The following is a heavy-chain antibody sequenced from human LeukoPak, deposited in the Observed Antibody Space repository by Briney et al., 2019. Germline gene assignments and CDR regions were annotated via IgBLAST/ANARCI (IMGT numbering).Heavy chain of an antibody. CDR3: ARGTDFWSGYPQTGFDP. D-gene: IGHD3-3*01. CDR2: IWYDGSNK. V-gene: IGHV3-33*01. J-gene: IGHJ5*02. CDR1: GFTFSSYG. Sequence: GGSLRLSCAASGFTFSSYGMHWVRQAPGKGLEWVAVIWYDGSNKNYADSVKGRFTISRDNSKNTLYLQMNSLRAEDTAVYYCARGTDFWSGYPQTGFDPWGQGTLVTVSS.